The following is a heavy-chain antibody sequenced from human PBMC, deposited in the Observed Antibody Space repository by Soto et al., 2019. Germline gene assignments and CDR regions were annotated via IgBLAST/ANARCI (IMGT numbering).Heavy chain of an antibody. CDR3: AGVPYYYGSGSYPPPY. CDR2: IWYDGSNK. CDR1: GFTFSSYG. J-gene: IGHJ4*02. V-gene: IGHV3-33*01. Sequence: GGSLRLSCAASGFTFSSYGMHWVRQAPGKGLEWVAVIWYDGSNKYYADSVKGRFTISRDNSKNTLYLQMNSLRAEDTAVYYCAGVPYYYGSGSYPPPYWGQGTLVTVSS. D-gene: IGHD3-10*01.